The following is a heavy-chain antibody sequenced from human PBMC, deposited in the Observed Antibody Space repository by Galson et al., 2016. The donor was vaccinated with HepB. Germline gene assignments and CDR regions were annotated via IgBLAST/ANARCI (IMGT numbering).Heavy chain of an antibody. D-gene: IGHD3-16*02. CDR1: GFTFSSYA. J-gene: IGHJ5*02. CDR3: AKGLGDYVSGSYRYNWFDP. CDR2: ISGSGGST. Sequence: SLRLSCAASGFTFSSYAMSWVRQAPGKGLEWVSAISGSGGSTYYADSVKGRFTISRDNSKNTLYLQMNSLRAEDTAVYYCAKGLGDYVSGSYRYNWFDPWGQGTLVTVSS. V-gene: IGHV3-23*01.